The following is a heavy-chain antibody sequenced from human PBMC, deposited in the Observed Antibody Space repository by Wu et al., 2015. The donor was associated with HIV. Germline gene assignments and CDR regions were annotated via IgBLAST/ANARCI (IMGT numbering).Heavy chain of an antibody. Sequence: QVQLVQSGAEVKKPGASVKVSCKASGYTFTSYGISWVRQAPGQGLEWMGWINPNSGGTNYAQKFQGRVTMTRDTSISTAYMELSRLRSDDTAVYYCARDGIISTGLFDWGQGTLVTVSS. V-gene: IGHV1-2*02. CDR3: ARDGIISTGLFD. J-gene: IGHJ4*02. D-gene: IGHD3-9*01. CDR1: GYTFTSYG. CDR2: INPNSGGT.